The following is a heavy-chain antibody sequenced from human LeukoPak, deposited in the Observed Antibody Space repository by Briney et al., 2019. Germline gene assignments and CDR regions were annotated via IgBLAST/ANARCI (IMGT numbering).Heavy chain of an antibody. CDR3: AKFKGHYGDSEYYFDS. CDR2: ITGSSDYI. V-gene: IGHV3-21*01. J-gene: IGHJ4*02. D-gene: IGHD3-10*01. Sequence: GGSLRLSCAASGFTFSSYWMSWVRQAPGKGLEWVSCITGSSDYIFYADSVRGRFTISRDNAKNSLFLQMNSLRAEDTAVYYCAKFKGHYGDSEYYFDSWGQGTLVTVSS. CDR1: GFTFSSYW.